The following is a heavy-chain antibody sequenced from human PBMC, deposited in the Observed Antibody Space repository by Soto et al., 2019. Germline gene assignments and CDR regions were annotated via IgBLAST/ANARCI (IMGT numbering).Heavy chain of an antibody. CDR3: AAGGGLPRYY. CDR1: GGSISSGGYS. CDR2: IYHSGST. Sequence: QLQLQESGSGLVKPSQTVSLTCAVSGGSISSGGYSWSWIRQPPGKGLECIGYIYHSGSTYYNPSLKSRVTISVDRSKNQVSLKLSSVPAADTAVYYCAAGGGLPRYYWGQGTLVTVSS. D-gene: IGHD5-12*01. J-gene: IGHJ4*02. V-gene: IGHV4-30-2*01.